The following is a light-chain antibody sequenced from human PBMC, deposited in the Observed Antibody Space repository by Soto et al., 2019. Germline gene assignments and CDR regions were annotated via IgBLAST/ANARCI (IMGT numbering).Light chain of an antibody. Sequence: EIVLTQSPATLSLSPGERATLSCRASQSVSRYLAWYQQKPGQAPRLLIYHASNRATGIPARFSGSGSGTEFTLTISSLQPDDFATYYCQQYNSYFWTFGQGTMVDIK. CDR3: QQYNSYFWT. V-gene: IGKV3-11*01. CDR1: QSVSRY. CDR2: HAS. J-gene: IGKJ1*01.